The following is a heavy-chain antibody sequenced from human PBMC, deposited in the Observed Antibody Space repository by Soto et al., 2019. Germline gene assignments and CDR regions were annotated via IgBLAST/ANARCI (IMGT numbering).Heavy chain of an antibody. Sequence: ASVKVSCKASGYTFTGYGVSWVRQAPGQGLEWLGWISAYNDDTNYPQKLQGRVTMATDTSTSTAYMELRSLTSDDTAVYYCARDRVTIFDRDGMDVWGQGTPVTVSS. J-gene: IGHJ6*02. D-gene: IGHD3-3*01. V-gene: IGHV1-18*01. CDR3: ARDRVTIFDRDGMDV. CDR1: GYTFTGYG. CDR2: ISAYNDDT.